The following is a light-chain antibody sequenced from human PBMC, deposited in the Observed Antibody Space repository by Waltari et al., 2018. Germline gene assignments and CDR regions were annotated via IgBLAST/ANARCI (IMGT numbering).Light chain of an antibody. Sequence: SSELTPDPAVSVALGQTVRITCQGDSLSTSYGSWCRQKQGQAPVLVIYGKTNRPPGIPDRFAASSSGNTASLTITGAQAEDEAHYYCTSRDISGDVVFGGGTKLTVL. CDR3: TSRDISGDVV. CDR2: GKT. CDR1: SLSTSY. V-gene: IGLV3-19*01. J-gene: IGLJ2*01.